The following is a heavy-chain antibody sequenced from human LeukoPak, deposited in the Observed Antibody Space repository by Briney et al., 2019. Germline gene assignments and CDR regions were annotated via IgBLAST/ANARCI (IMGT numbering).Heavy chain of an antibody. CDR2: IKSKTGGGTT. D-gene: IGHD4-23*01. J-gene: IGHJ4*02. Sequence: PGGSLRLSCAASGFTFSNAWMNWVRQAPGKGLEWVGRIKSKTGGGTTDYAAPVKGRFTISRDDSKNTLCLQMNSLKTEDTAVYYCTTSYGGFFDYWGQGTLVTVSS. V-gene: IGHV3-15*01. CDR3: TTSYGGFFDY. CDR1: GFTFSNAW.